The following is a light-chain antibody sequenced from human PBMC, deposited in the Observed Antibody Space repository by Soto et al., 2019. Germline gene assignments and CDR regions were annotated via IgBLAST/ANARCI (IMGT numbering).Light chain of an antibody. CDR2: DVS. V-gene: IGLV2-14*01. Sequence: QSALTQPASVSGSPGQSITISCTGTGSDVGAYNYVSWYQQHPDKAPKLMIYDVSDRPSGVSNRFSGSKSGNTASLTISGLQAEDEADDYCTSFTSSRTLYVFGAGTKLTVL. CDR3: TSFTSSRTLYV. CDR1: GSDVGAYNY. J-gene: IGLJ1*01.